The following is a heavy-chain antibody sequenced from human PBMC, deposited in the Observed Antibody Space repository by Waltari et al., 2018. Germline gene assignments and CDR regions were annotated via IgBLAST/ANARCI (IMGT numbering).Heavy chain of an antibody. CDR2: TYYRSKWYN. Sequence: QVQLQQSGPGLVKPSQPLSLTWAISGDSVSSNRAVWNWIRQSPSRGLEWLGRTYYRSKWYNEYAVSVKSRMTINPDTSKNHFSVQLNSVTPEDTAVYYCASGAAAEGMGVWGQGTTVTVSS. V-gene: IGHV6-1*01. D-gene: IGHD6-25*01. CDR1: GDSVSSNRAV. CDR3: ASGAAAEGMGV. J-gene: IGHJ6*02.